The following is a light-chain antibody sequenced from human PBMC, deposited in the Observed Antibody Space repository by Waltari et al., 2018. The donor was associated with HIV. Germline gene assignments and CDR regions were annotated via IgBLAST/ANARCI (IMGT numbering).Light chain of an antibody. Sequence: EIVITQSPATLSVSPGERATLSCRASQSVSNDLAWYQQKPGQAPRLLIYGASTRATGIPARFSGSGSGTEFTLTISSLESEDFAVYYCQQRRNWPKTFGQGTKVEIK. V-gene: IGKV3-15*01. J-gene: IGKJ1*01. CDR2: GAS. CDR3: QQRRNWPKT. CDR1: QSVSND.